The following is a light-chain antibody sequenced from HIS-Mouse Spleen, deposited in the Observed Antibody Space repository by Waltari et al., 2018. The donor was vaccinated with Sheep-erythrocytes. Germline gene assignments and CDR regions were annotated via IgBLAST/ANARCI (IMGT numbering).Light chain of an antibody. V-gene: IGLV3-1*01. CDR2: QDS. J-gene: IGLJ1*01. CDR1: KLGDKY. Sequence: SYELTQPPSVSVSPGQTASITCSGDKLGDKYACWYQQKPGQSPVLVIYQDSKRPSGIPGRFPGYKSGDTATLTISGTQAMDEADYYCQAWDSSTYVFGTGTKVTVL. CDR3: QAWDSSTYV.